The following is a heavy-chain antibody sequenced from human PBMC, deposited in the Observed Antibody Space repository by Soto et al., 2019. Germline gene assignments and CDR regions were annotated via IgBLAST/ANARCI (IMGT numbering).Heavy chain of an antibody. CDR2: IYYSGST. Sequence: QVQLQESGPGLVKPSQTLSLTCTVSGGSISSGGYYWSWIRQHPGKGLEWIGYIYYSGSTYYNPSLKXRXTXSXXTSKNQFPLKLSSVTAADTAVYYCARVGGINWFDPWGQGTLVTVSS. J-gene: IGHJ5*02. CDR3: ARVGGINWFDP. CDR1: GGSISSGGYY. V-gene: IGHV4-31*03. D-gene: IGHD3-16*01.